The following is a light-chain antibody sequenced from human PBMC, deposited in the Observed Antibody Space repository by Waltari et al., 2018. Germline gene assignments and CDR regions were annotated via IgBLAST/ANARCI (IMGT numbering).Light chain of an antibody. Sequence: QSALTQPRSVSGSPGQSVTISCSGTSSDVGVYDFISWYQHHPGKAPKLMIYDVAKRPSGGPDRFSGSKSDNTASLTISGLQAEDEADYYCCSYAGSYFWVFGGGTKLTVL. V-gene: IGLV2-11*01. CDR1: SSDVGVYDF. J-gene: IGLJ3*02. CDR2: DVA. CDR3: CSYAGSYFWV.